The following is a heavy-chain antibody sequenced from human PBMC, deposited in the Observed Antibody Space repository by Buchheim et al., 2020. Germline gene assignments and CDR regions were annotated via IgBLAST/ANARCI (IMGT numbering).Heavy chain of an antibody. V-gene: IGHV3-11*01. J-gene: IGHJ6*03. CDR2: ISSSGSTI. CDR3: ARAARIAAALWEALDYYYYYMDV. Sequence: QVQLVESGGGLVKPGGSLRLSCAASGFTFSDYYMSWIRQAPGKGLEWVSYISSSGSTIYYADSVKGRFTISRDNAKNSLYLQMNSLRAEDTAVYYCARAARIAAALWEALDYYYYYMDVWGKGTT. D-gene: IGHD6-13*01. CDR1: GFTFSDYY.